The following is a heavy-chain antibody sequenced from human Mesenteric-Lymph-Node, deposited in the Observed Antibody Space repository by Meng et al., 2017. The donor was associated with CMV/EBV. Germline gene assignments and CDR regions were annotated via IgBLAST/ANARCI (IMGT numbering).Heavy chain of an antibody. V-gene: IGHV3-7*01. CDR3: ARALIDPLPIDF. D-gene: IGHD2-2*01. CDR1: GFTFSSYW. Sequence: GGSLRLSCAASGFTFSSYWMSWVRQAPGKGLEWVANIKQDGNEKYYVDSVKGRFTISRDNAKNLLFLQMNSLRAEDTAVYFCARALIDPLPIDFWGQGTLVTVSS. CDR2: IKQDGNEK. J-gene: IGHJ4*02.